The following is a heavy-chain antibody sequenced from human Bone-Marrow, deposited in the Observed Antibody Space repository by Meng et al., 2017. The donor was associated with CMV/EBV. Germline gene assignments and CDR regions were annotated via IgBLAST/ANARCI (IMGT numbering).Heavy chain of an antibody. CDR2: IGTTDDT. CDR3: ARGGSNSLIDY. V-gene: IGHV3-13*01. D-gene: IGHD6-13*01. Sequence: GESLKISCAASGFTFNTYDMHWVRQTTGEGLEWVSAIGTTDDTYYPASVKGRFTISRDNAKNSLYLQMNSLRAGDTAVYYCARGGSNSLIDYWGQGTLGTVS. CDR1: GFTFNTYD. J-gene: IGHJ4*02.